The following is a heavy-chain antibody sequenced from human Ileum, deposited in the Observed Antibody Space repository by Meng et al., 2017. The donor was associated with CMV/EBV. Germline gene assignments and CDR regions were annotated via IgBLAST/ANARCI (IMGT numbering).Heavy chain of an antibody. CDR1: GDSISGSSHY. CDR2: IYHSGNT. Sequence: VSGDSISGSSHYWGWIRQHPGKRPEWIGSIYHSGNTYYNPSLKSPVSMSVDTSENQFSLQLRSVTAADTAIYYCARGPLNTDHYYDSWGQETLVTVSS. D-gene: IGHD4-11*01. J-gene: IGHJ4*02. V-gene: IGHV4-39*07. CDR3: ARGPLNTDHYYDS.